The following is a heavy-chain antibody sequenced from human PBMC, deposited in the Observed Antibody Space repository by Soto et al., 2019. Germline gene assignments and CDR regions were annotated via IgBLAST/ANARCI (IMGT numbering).Heavy chain of an antibody. CDR1: GFTFSSYG. CDR3: ARDWGTTAVDY. V-gene: IGHV3-33*01. J-gene: IGHJ4*02. D-gene: IGHD1-7*01. Sequence: GGSLRLSCAASGFTFSSYGMHWVRQAPGKGLEWVADIWYDGSNKYYADSVKGRFTISRDNSRNTLYLQMNSLRAEDTAVYYCARDWGTTAVDYWGQGTLVTVSS. CDR2: IWYDGSNK.